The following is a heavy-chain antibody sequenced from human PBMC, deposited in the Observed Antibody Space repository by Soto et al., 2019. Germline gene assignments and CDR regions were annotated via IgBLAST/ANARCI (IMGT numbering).Heavy chain of an antibody. CDR3: ARAAYGDYVRADY. Sequence: PGXSLRLSCAASGFTFSSYGIHWVFQAPGKGLEWVAVIWYDGSNKYYADSVKGRFTISRDNSKNTLYLQMNSLRAEDTAVYYCARAAYGDYVRADYWGQGTLVTVSS. J-gene: IGHJ4*02. D-gene: IGHD4-17*01. CDR2: IWYDGSNK. CDR1: GFTFSSYG. V-gene: IGHV3-33*01.